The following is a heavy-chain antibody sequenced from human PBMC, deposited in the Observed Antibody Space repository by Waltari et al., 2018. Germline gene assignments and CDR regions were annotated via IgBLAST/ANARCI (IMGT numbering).Heavy chain of an antibody. J-gene: IGHJ4*02. CDR3: ARRDTYYDFWSGYYTFDY. Sequence: QLQLQESGPGLVKPSETLSLTCTVSGGSISSSSYYWGWIRQPPGKGLEWIGSIYYRGSTYYNPSLKGRVTISVDTSKNQFSLKLSSVTAADTAGYYCARRDTYYDFWSGYYTFDYWGQGTLVTVSS. D-gene: IGHD3-3*01. CDR1: GGSISSSSYY. V-gene: IGHV4-39*07. CDR2: IYYRGST.